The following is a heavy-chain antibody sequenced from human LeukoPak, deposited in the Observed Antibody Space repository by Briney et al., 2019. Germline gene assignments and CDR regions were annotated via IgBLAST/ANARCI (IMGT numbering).Heavy chain of an antibody. J-gene: IGHJ3*02. CDR3: ARSIVVVSGAPGDAFDI. D-gene: IGHD3-22*01. CDR1: GFTFDDYG. CDR2: INWNGGST. Sequence: GGSLRLSCAASGFTFDDYGMSWVRQAPGKGLEWVSGINWNGGSTGYADSVKGRFTISRDNAKNSLYLQMNSLRAEDTALYYCARSIVVVSGAPGDAFDIWGQGTMVTVSS. V-gene: IGHV3-20*04.